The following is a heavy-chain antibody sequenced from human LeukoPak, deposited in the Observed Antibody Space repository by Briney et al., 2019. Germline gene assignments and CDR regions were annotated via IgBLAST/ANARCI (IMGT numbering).Heavy chain of an antibody. CDR1: GFTVITND. Sequence: PGGSLRLSCAASGFTVITNDMTWVRQAPGKGLEWVSVLYSDGNTKYADSARGRFTISRDNSKNTLYLEMNSLSPDDTAVYYCARGVEPLAANTLAYWGQGTLVTVSS. CDR3: ARGVEPLAANTLAY. CDR2: LYSDGNT. V-gene: IGHV3-53*01. J-gene: IGHJ4*02. D-gene: IGHD1-14*01.